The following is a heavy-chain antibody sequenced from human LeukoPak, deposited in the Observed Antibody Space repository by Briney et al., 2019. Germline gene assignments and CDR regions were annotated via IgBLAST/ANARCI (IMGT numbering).Heavy chain of an antibody. CDR1: GFTVSNNY. CDR2: IYSGGST. Sequence: GGSLRLSCAASGFTVSNNYMSWVRQAPGRGLEWVSIIYSGGSTYYADSVKGRFTISGDNSKNTLFLQMNSLRTDGTAVYYCARGLQQQLGWFDPWGQGTLVTVSS. J-gene: IGHJ5*02. CDR3: ARGLQQQLGWFDP. D-gene: IGHD6-13*01. V-gene: IGHV3-53*05.